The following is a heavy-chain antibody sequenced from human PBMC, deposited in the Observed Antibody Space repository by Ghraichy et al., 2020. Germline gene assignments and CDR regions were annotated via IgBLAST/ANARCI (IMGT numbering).Heavy chain of an antibody. J-gene: IGHJ5*02. V-gene: IGHV3-48*02. CDR1: GFTFSSYS. Sequence: GGSLRLSCAASGFTFSSYSMNWVRQAPGKGLEWVSYISSSSSTIYYADSVKGRFTISRDNAKNSLYLQMNSLRDEDTAVYYCARELYYYGSGSYYNGAPWFDPWGQGTLVTISS. CDR3: ARELYYYGSGSYYNGAPWFDP. CDR2: ISSSSSTI. D-gene: IGHD3-10*01.